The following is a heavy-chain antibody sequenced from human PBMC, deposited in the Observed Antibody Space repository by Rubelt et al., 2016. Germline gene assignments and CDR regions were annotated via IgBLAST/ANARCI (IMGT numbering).Heavy chain of an antibody. J-gene: IGHJ4*02. V-gene: IGHV4-34*01. D-gene: IGHD4-17*01. Sequence: SGSTNYNPSLKSRVTISVDTSKNQFSLKLSSVTAADTAVYYCARGRGYGDLHFDYWGQGTLVTVSS. CDR2: SGST. CDR3: ARGRGYGDLHFDY.